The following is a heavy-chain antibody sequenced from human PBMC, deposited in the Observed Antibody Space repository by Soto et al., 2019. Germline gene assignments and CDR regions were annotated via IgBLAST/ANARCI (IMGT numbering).Heavy chain of an antibody. D-gene: IGHD3-3*01. CDR2: ISYDGSNK. Sequence: QVQLVESGGGVVQPGRSLRLSCAASGFTFSSYAMHWVRQAPGKGLEWVAVISYDGSNKNYADSVKGRFTISRDNSKNTLYLQMNSLRAEDTAVYYCARGYDFWSGYYYHYGMDVWGQGTTVTVSS. CDR3: ARGYDFWSGYYYHYGMDV. CDR1: GFTFSSYA. J-gene: IGHJ6*02. V-gene: IGHV3-30-3*01.